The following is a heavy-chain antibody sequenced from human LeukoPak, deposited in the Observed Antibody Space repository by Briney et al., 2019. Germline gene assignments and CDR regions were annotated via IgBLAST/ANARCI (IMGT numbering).Heavy chain of an antibody. Sequence: GGSLRLSCAASGLTFSSHAMHWVRQAPGKGLEYVSAIVSNGGNTYYADSVRGRFTISRDNSKDTVYLQMGSLRPEDAAVYYCARGGYYAATDIWGQGALVTVSS. CDR2: IVSNGGNT. D-gene: IGHD3-3*01. J-gene: IGHJ4*02. CDR1: GLTFSSHA. CDR3: ARGGYYAATDI. V-gene: IGHV3-64*02.